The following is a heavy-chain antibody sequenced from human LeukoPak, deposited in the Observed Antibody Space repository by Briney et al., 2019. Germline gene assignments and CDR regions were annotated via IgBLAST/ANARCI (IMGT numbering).Heavy chain of an antibody. D-gene: IGHD2-8*01. CDR1: GYTFTSYG. Sequence: ASVKVSCKASGYTFTSYGISWVRQAPEQGLEWMGWISAYNGNTNYAQKLQGRVTMTTDTSTSTAYMELRSLRSDDTAVYYCARVVYQRKYCTNGVCYGYFDYWGQGTLVTVSS. CDR3: ARVVYQRKYCTNGVCYGYFDY. J-gene: IGHJ4*02. CDR2: ISAYNGNT. V-gene: IGHV1-18*01.